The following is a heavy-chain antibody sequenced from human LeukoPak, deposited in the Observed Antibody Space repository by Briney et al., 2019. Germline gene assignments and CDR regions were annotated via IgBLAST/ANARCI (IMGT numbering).Heavy chain of an antibody. V-gene: IGHV3-30*01. J-gene: IGHJ4*02. Sequence: QPGGSLRLSCAASGFTFSSYAMHWVRQAPGKGLEWVAVISYDGSNKYYADSVKGRFTISRDNSKNTLYLQMNSLRAEDTAVYYCARQSYSSSAYYYDSSGYLDYWGQGTLVTVSS. CDR3: ARQSYSSSAYYYDSSGYLDY. D-gene: IGHD3-22*01. CDR1: GFTFSSYA. CDR2: ISYDGSNK.